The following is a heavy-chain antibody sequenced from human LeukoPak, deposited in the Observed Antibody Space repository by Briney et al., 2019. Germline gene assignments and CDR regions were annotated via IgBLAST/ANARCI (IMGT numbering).Heavy chain of an antibody. CDR2: INHSGST. Sequence: PSETLSLTCAVYGGPFSGYYWSWIRQPPGKGLEWIGEINHSGSTNYNPSLKSRVTISVDTSKNQFSLKLSSVTAADTAVYYCARAPSNTIFGVVITRRYWFDPWGQGTLVTVSS. CDR3: ARAPSNTIFGVVITRRYWFDP. D-gene: IGHD3-3*01. V-gene: IGHV4-34*01. J-gene: IGHJ5*02. CDR1: GGPFSGYY.